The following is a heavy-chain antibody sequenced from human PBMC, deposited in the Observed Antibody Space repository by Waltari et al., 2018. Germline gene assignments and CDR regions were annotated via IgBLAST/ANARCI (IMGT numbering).Heavy chain of an antibody. CDR3: ARAGSSWYGGYYFDY. Sequence: EVQLVESGGGLVQPGGSLRLSCAASGFTFRSYWMHWVRQAPGKGLVWVSRINTDGSSTSYADSVKGRFTISRDNAKNTLYLQMNSLRAEDTAVYYCARAGSSWYGGYYFDYWGQGTLVTVSS. CDR1: GFTFRSYW. V-gene: IGHV3-74*01. D-gene: IGHD6-13*01. J-gene: IGHJ4*02. CDR2: INTDGSST.